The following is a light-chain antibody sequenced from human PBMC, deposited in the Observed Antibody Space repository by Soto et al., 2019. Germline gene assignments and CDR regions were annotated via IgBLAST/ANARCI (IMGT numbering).Light chain of an antibody. CDR3: QQYYRPWT. J-gene: IGKJ1*01. Sequence: DIVLTQSPDSLAVSLGERATINCKSSQSVLYSSNNKNYLAWYQQKTVQPPKLLIYWASTRESGVPDRFSGSWSGTDFTLTISSLQAEDVAVYYCQQYYRPWTFGQGTKVEIK. CDR1: QSVLYSSNNKNY. CDR2: WAS. V-gene: IGKV4-1*01.